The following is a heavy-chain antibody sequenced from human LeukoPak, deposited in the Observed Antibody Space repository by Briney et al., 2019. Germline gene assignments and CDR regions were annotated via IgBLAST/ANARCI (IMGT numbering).Heavy chain of an antibody. CDR1: GGSINSGSYY. J-gene: IGHJ6*03. CDR3: ARGILLHYYYYYMDV. Sequence: PSETLSLTCTVSGGSINSGSYYWSWIRQPAGKGLEWIGYIYYSGSTNYNPSLTSRVTISVDTSKNQFSLKLSSVTAADTAVYYCARGILLHYYYYYMDVWGKGTTVTVSS. D-gene: IGHD2-15*01. V-gene: IGHV4-61*10. CDR2: IYYSGST.